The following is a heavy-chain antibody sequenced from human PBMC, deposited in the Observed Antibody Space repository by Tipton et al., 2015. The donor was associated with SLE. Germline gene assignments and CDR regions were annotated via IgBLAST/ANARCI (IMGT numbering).Heavy chain of an antibody. CDR3: ARGRIAVAGNHFDY. CDR1: GDSIITGDYA. Sequence: TLSLTCTVSGDSIITGDYAWSWFRQPAGKGLEWIGRMFAGGSTDYNPSLKSRVTISVDTSKNQFSLKLSSVTAADTAVYYCARGRIAVAGNHFDYWGQGTLVTVSS. J-gene: IGHJ4*02. V-gene: IGHV4-61*02. D-gene: IGHD6-19*01. CDR2: MFAGGST.